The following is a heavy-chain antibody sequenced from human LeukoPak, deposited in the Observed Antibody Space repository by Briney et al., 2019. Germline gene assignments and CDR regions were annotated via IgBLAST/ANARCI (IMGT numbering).Heavy chain of an antibody. Sequence: PSETLSLTCAVYGGSFSGYYWSWIRQPPGKGLEWIGEINHSGGTNYNPPLKSRVTISVDTSKNQFSLKLSSVTAADTAVYYCARAGYVWGSYRPYFDYWGQGTLVTVSS. J-gene: IGHJ4*02. CDR1: GGSFSGYY. CDR2: INHSGGT. V-gene: IGHV4-34*01. CDR3: ARAGYVWGSYRPYFDY. D-gene: IGHD3-16*02.